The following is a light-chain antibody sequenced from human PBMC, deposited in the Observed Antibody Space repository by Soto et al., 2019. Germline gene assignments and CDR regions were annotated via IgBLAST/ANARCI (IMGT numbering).Light chain of an antibody. CDR2: DVS. Sequence: QSVLTQPASVSGSPGQSITISCTGTSSDVGGYNYVSWYQQHPGKAPKLMIYDVSNRPSGVSNRFSGSKSGNTASLTISGLQAEDGADYYCRSYTSSSTLVFGTGTKVTVL. CDR1: SSDVGGYNY. CDR3: RSYTSSSTLV. J-gene: IGLJ1*01. V-gene: IGLV2-14*01.